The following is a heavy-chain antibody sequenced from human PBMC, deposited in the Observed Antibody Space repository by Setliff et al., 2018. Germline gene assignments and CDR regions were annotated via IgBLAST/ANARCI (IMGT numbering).Heavy chain of an antibody. V-gene: IGHV1-69-2*01. D-gene: IGHD3-16*01. CDR2: IDPRDDFT. J-gene: IGHJ4*02. CDR1: GYSFSDFY. CDR3: AIGGGYCDFFDCFPFDN. Sequence: ASVKVSCKASGYSFSDFYMHWVRQVPGEGLEALGRIDPRDDFTVYAERFKDRLTITADTSTDTSYMEMSSLRFEDTALYYCAIGGGYCDFFDCFPFDNWGQGFLVTVSS.